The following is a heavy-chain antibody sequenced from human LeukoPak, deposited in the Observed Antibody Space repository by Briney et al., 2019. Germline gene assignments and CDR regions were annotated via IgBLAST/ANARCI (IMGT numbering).Heavy chain of an antibody. V-gene: IGHV4-61*02. CDR2: IYTSGST. CDR1: GGSISSGSYY. Sequence: SETLSLTCTVSGGSISSGSYYWSWICQPPGTCLEWIGRIYTSGSTNYNPSLKSRVSISVDTSKNQFSLKLNSVTAADTAVYYCARVTSGGYLDSWGQGTLVTVSS. J-gene: IGHJ4*02. D-gene: IGHD3-22*01. CDR3: ARVTSGGYLDS.